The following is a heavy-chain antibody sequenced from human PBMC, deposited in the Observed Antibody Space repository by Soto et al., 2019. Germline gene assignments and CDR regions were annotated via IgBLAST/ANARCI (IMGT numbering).Heavy chain of an antibody. J-gene: IGHJ4*01. V-gene: IGHV3-7*03. CDR1: GFTYSNYW. Sequence: EVQLVESGGGLVQPGGSLRLSCVASGFTYSNYWMSWVRQAPGKGLEWVARIKFDGTTIQYADSATGRFTISRDNAENTLYLNMRSLRDGDTAMYFCASDWGYCSASSFNYYFDDWGQGSLVTVSS. D-gene: IGHD3-10*01. CDR2: IKFDGTTI. CDR3: ASDWGYCSASSFNYYFDD.